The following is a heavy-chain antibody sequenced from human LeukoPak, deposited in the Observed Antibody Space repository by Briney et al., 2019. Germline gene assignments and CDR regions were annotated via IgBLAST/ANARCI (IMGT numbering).Heavy chain of an antibody. J-gene: IGHJ5*02. CDR3: ARDWVGYYGSGSGGDWFDP. D-gene: IGHD3-10*01. V-gene: IGHV1-18*01. CDR1: GYTFTSYG. Sequence: ASVTVSFKASGYTFTSYGFSWLRQAPGQGHEWVVWISVYYGKKNYQQKLQGRVTMTTDTSTSTAYMELRSLRSDDTAEYDSARDWVGYYGSGSGGDWFDPWGQGTLVTVSS. CDR2: ISVYYGKK.